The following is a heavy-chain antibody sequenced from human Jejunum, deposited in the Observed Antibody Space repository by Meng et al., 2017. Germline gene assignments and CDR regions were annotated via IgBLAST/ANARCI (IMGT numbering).Heavy chain of an antibody. Sequence: QGQLQGAGPGLVKLPGTLSLTCAVSGGSISDSNWWSWVRQPPGKELEWIGEIYHTGSTNYNPSLKSRVTMSLDKSKNQFFLDLTSVTAADTAVYYCARDLLGPAIAASGYFDPWGQGTLVTVSS. CDR1: GGSISDSNW. J-gene: IGHJ5*02. D-gene: IGHD5-12*01. CDR2: IYHTGST. V-gene: IGHV4-4*03. CDR3: ARDLLGPAIAASGYFDP.